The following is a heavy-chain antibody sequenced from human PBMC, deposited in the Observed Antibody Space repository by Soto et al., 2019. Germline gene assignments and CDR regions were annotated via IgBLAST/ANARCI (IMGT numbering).Heavy chain of an antibody. CDR1: GFTFSKFG. CDR3: AKDSDQLLFDYYYYGMDV. CDR2: VSYDGCFK. V-gene: IGHV3-30*18. Sequence: QVQLVESGGGVVQPGGSLRLSCEASGFTFSKFGIHWVRQAPGKGLEWVAVVSYDGCFKYYADSVKGRFTISRDNSKNTLYLQMNSLRPEDTALYYCAKDSDQLLFDYYYYGMDVWGQGTTVTVSS. D-gene: IGHD2-2*01. J-gene: IGHJ6*02.